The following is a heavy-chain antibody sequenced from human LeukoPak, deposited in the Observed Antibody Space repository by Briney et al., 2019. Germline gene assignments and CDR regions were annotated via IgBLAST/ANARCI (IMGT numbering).Heavy chain of an antibody. Sequence: GASVKVSCKASGYTFTSYGISWVRQAPGQGLEWMGWISANNGNTNYAQKLQGRVTMTTDTSTSTAYMELRSLRSDDTAVYYCARDASSHHYYGSGSYGDYWGQGTLVTVSS. CDR2: ISANNGNT. V-gene: IGHV1-18*01. CDR1: GYTFTSYG. J-gene: IGHJ4*02. CDR3: ARDASSHHYYGSGSYGDY. D-gene: IGHD3-10*01.